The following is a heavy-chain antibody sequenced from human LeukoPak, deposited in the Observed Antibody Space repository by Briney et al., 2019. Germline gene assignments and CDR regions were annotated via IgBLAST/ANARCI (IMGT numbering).Heavy chain of an antibody. CDR1: GSISSSSY. CDR2: IYYSGST. D-gene: IGHD5-24*01. Sequence: SETLSLTCNGGSISSSSYYYWGWIRQPPGTGLEWIGYIYYSGSTNYNPSLKSRVTISVDTSKNQFSLKLSSVTAADTAVYYCARMMATITGYYYGMDVWGQGTTVTVSS. V-gene: IGHV4-61*05. CDR3: ARMMATITGYYYGMDV. J-gene: IGHJ6*02.